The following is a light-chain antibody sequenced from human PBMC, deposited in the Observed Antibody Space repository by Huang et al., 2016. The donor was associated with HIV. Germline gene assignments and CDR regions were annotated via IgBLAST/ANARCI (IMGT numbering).Light chain of an antibody. J-gene: IGKJ1*01. CDR3: QHYNNWPWWT. CDR2: SAS. V-gene: IGKV3-15*01. Sequence: EVVMTQSPAILSVSPGERATLSCRASQSVTSNLAWYQQKPGQAPRLLIYSASTRANGIPARFSGIGSGTEFTLTISSLQSEDFAVYYCQHYNNWPWWTFGQGTKVEIK. CDR1: QSVTSN.